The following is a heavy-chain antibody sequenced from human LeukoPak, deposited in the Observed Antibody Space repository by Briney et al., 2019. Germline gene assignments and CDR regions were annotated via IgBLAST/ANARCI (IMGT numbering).Heavy chain of an antibody. CDR3: GKGGYSSSWSNFDY. V-gene: IGHV3-23*01. CDR1: GFTVISYA. Sequence: GGSLRLSCAVSGFTVISYAMSWVRQPPGKGLEWVSGISGGGGTTYFADPVKGRFTISRDNSKNTLYLQMNSLRAEDTAVYYCGKGGYSSSWSNFDYWGPGTLVTVSS. J-gene: IGHJ4*02. CDR2: ISGGGGTT. D-gene: IGHD2-2*01.